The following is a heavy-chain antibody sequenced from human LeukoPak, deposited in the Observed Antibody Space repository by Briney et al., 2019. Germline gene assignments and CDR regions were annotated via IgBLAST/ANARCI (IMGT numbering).Heavy chain of an antibody. J-gene: IGHJ4*02. CDR3: ARDKGSIFGVVISD. CDR2: ISAYNGNT. D-gene: IGHD3-3*01. V-gene: IGHV1-18*01. Sequence: ASVKVSCKASGYTFTSYGISWVRQAPGQGLEWRGWISAYNGNTNYAQKLQGRVTMTTDTSTSTAYMELRSLRSDDTAVYYSARDKGSIFGVVISDWGQGTLVTVSP. CDR1: GYTFTSYG.